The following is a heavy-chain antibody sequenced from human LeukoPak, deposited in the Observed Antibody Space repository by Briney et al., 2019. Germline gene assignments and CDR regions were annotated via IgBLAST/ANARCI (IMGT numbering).Heavy chain of an antibody. CDR3: ARDSIDIVATAYDY. Sequence: VASVKVSCKASGGTFSSYAISWVRQAPGQGLEWMGRIIPILGIANYAQKFQGRVTITADKSTSTAYMELSSLRSGDTAVYYCARDSIDIVATAYDYWGQGTLVTVYS. J-gene: IGHJ4*02. CDR2: IIPILGIA. V-gene: IGHV1-69*04. CDR1: GGTFSSYA. D-gene: IGHD5-12*01.